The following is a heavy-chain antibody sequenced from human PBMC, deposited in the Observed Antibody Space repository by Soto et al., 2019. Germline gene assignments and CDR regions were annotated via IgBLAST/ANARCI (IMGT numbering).Heavy chain of an antibody. V-gene: IGHV4-30-2*01. CDR2: IYHSGST. Sequence: SETLSLTCAVSGGSISSGGYSWSWIRQPPGKGLEWIGYIYHSGSTYYNPSLKSRVTISVDRSKNQFSLKLSSVTAADTATYYCAHRQLIWGRFPTFDSWGQGTLVSVYS. CDR3: AHRQLIWGRFPTFDS. CDR1: GGSISSGGYS. J-gene: IGHJ4*02. D-gene: IGHD7-27*01.